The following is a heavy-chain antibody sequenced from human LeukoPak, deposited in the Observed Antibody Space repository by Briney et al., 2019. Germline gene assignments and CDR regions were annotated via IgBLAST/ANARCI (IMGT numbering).Heavy chain of an antibody. CDR3: ARGRWWYYDSSGYYYLDY. CDR1: GGSISSSNW. Sequence: SETLSLTCAVSGGSISSSNWWSWVRQPPGKGLEWIGEIYHSGSTNYNPSLKSRVTISVDTSKNQFSLKLSSVTAADTAVYYCARGRWWYYDSSGYYYLDYWGQGTLVTVSS. V-gene: IGHV4-4*02. J-gene: IGHJ4*02. D-gene: IGHD3-22*01. CDR2: IYHSGST.